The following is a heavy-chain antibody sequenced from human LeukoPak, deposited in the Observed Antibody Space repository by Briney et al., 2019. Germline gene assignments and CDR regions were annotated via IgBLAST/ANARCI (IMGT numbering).Heavy chain of an antibody. V-gene: IGHV1-18*01. D-gene: IGHD1-14*01. J-gene: IGHJ6*02. CDR1: GYTFISYG. Sequence: ASVKVSCKASGYTFISYGISWVRQAPGQGLEWMGWISAYNGNTNYAQKLQGRVTMTTDTSTSTAYMELRSLRSDDTAVYYCAREWYITGTTDGMDVWGQGTTVTVSS. CDR3: AREWYITGTTDGMDV. CDR2: ISAYNGNT.